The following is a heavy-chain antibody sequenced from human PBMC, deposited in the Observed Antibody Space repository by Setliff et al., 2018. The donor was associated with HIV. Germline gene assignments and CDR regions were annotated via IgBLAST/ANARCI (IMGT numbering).Heavy chain of an antibody. Sequence: ASVKVSCKASGYTFTSYAMHWVRQAPGQRLEWMGWSNAGNGNTKYSQEFQGRVTITRDTSASTAYMELSRLRSDDTAVYYCALLNHIVVVTALLPGDYWGQGTPVTVSS. V-gene: IGHV1-3*02. J-gene: IGHJ4*02. D-gene: IGHD2-21*02. CDR1: GYTFTSYA. CDR2: SNAGNGNT. CDR3: ALLNHIVVVTALLPGDY.